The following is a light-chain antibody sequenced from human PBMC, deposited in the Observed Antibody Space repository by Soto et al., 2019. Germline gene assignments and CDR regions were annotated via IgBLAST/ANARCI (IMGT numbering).Light chain of an antibody. Sequence: DIQMTQSPSTLSASVGDRVTITCRASQSISVWLAWYQQKAGKAPNLLIYKASRLESGVPSRFSGSGSETEFTLTISGLQPGDSATYYCQQYNSYMGTCGQGTKVDIK. CDR3: QQYNSYMGT. CDR1: QSISVW. V-gene: IGKV1-5*03. CDR2: KAS. J-gene: IGKJ1*01.